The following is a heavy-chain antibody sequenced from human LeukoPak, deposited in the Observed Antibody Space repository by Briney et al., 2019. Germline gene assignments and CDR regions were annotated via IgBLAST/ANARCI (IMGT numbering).Heavy chain of an antibody. D-gene: IGHD1-26*01. J-gene: IGHJ4*02. CDR3: ARIRSRKWGFDY. CDR1: GGSFSGYY. CDR2: INHSGST. Sequence: SETLSLTCAVYGGSFSGYYWSWIRQPPGKGLEWVGEINHSGSTNYNPSLKSRVTISVDTSKNQFSLKLSSVTAADTAVYYCARIRSRKWGFDYWGQGTLVTVSS. V-gene: IGHV4-34*01.